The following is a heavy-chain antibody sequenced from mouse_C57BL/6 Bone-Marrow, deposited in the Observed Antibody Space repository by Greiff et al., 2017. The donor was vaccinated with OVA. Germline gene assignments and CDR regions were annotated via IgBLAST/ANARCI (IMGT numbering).Heavy chain of an antibody. V-gene: IGHV1-69*01. D-gene: IGHD1-1*01. J-gene: IGHJ4*01. Sequence: VQLQQPGAEPVMPGASVKLSCKASGYTFTSYWMHWVKQRPGQGLEWIGEIDPSDSYTNYNQKFKGKSTLTVDKSSSTAYMQLSSLTSEDSAVYYCARWGTTVVDAMDYWGQGTSVTVSS. CDR2: IDPSDSYT. CDR1: GYTFTSYW. CDR3: ARWGTTVVDAMDY.